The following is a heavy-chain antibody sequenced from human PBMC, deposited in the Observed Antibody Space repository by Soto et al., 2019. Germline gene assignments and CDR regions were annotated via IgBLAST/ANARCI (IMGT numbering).Heavy chain of an antibody. CDR2: ISAYNGNT. J-gene: IGHJ4*02. CDR1: GYTFTSYG. V-gene: IGHV1-18*01. Sequence: GASVKVSCKASGYTFTSYGISWVRQAPGQGLEWMGWISAYNGNTNYAQKLQGRVTMTTDTSTSTAYMELRSLRSDDTAVYYCATSARRIAVARPDYWGQGTLVTVSS. CDR3: ATSARRIAVARPDY. D-gene: IGHD6-19*01.